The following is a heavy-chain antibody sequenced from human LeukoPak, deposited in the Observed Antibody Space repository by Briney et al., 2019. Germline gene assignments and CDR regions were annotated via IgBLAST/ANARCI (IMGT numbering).Heavy chain of an antibody. J-gene: IGHJ4*02. CDR1: GLTFSSYS. D-gene: IGHD2-8*01. Sequence: PGGSLRLSCAASGLTFSSYSMNWVRQAPGKGLEWVSSISSSSSYIYYADSVKGRFTISRDNAKNSLYLQMNSLRAEDTAVYYCARDVSRRKGFDYWGQGTLVTVSS. CDR2: ISSSSSYI. CDR3: ARDVSRRKGFDY. V-gene: IGHV3-21*01.